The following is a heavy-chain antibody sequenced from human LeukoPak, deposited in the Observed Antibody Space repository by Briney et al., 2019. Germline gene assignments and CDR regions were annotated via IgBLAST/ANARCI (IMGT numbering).Heavy chain of an antibody. Sequence: PSETLSLTCTVSGGSISSSSYYWGWIRQPPGKGLEWIGYIYYSGSTNYSPSLKSRVTISVDTSKNQFSLKLNSVTAADTAVYYCARRAYSSGWYYFDYWGQGTLVTVSS. CDR2: IYYSGST. D-gene: IGHD6-19*01. CDR3: ARRAYSSGWYYFDY. V-gene: IGHV4-61*05. J-gene: IGHJ4*02. CDR1: GGSISSSSYY.